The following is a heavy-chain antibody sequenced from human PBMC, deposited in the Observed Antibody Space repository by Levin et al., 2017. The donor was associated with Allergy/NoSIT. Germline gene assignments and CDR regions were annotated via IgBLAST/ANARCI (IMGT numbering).Heavy chain of an antibody. CDR3: ARDLLSNYDILTGYLDY. CDR1: GFTFSSYG. Sequence: GESLKISCAASGFTFSSYGMHWVRQAPGKGLEWVAVIWYDGSNKYYADSVKGRFTISRDNSKNTLYLQMNSLRAEDTAVYYCARDLLSNYDILTGYLDYWGQGTLVTVSS. CDR2: IWYDGSNK. D-gene: IGHD3-9*01. J-gene: IGHJ4*02. V-gene: IGHV3-33*01.